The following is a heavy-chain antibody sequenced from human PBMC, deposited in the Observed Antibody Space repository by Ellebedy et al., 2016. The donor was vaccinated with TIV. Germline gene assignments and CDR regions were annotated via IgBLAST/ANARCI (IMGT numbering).Heavy chain of an antibody. CDR3: ARDLPIYCSSTSCLDDWFDP. V-gene: IGHV1-2*02. CDR2: INPNSGGT. CDR1: GYTFTGYY. D-gene: IGHD2-2*01. J-gene: IGHJ5*02. Sequence: AASVKVSCKASGYTFTGYYMHWVRQAPGQGLEWMGWINPNSGGTNYAQKFQGRVTMTRDTSISTAYMELSRLRSDDTAVYYCARDLPIYCSSTSCLDDWFDPWGQGTLVTVSS.